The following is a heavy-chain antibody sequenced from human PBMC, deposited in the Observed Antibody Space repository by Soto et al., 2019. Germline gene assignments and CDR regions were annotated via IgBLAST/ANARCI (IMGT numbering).Heavy chain of an antibody. CDR2: ISGSSTKT. V-gene: IGHV3-23*01. J-gene: IGHJ4*02. D-gene: IGHD3-22*01. CDR3: AKDHPVIEVVKVFEY. Sequence: LRLSCAASGFSFSSYAMSWVRQAPGKGLDWVSAISGSSTKTHYADSVKGRFTISRDNSKNTLYLQMNSLRAEDTAVYYCAKDHPVIEVVKVFEYWGRGALVTVSS. CDR1: GFSFSSYA.